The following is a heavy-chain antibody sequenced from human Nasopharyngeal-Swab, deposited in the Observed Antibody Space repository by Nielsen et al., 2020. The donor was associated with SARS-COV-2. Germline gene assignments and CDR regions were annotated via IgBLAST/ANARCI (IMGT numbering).Heavy chain of an antibody. D-gene: IGHD6-6*01. V-gene: IGHV4-59*01. CDR2: IYYSGST. CDR3: ARGYSSSYFSYYYGLDV. Sequence: WIRQPPGKGLEWIGYIYYSGSTNYNPSLKSRVTISVDTSKNQFSLKLSSVTAADTAVYYCARGYSSSYFSYYYGLDVWGQGTTGTVS. J-gene: IGHJ6*02.